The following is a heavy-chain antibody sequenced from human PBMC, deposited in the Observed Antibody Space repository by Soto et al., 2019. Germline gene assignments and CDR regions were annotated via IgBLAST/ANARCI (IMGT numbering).Heavy chain of an antibody. Sequence: GESLKISCKGSGYTFSSIWIGWVRQTPGKGLEWMGIIHPANSETKYSPSFQGQVTISVDKSISTAYLHWSSLKASDTAVYYCARQGGNAIPYYFDSWGQGTLVTV. CDR1: GYTFSSIW. CDR3: ARQGGNAIPYYFDS. D-gene: IGHD1-1*01. V-gene: IGHV5-51*01. J-gene: IGHJ4*02. CDR2: IHPANSET.